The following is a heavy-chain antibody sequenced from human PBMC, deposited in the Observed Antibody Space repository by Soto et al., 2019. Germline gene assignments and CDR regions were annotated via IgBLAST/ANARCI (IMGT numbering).Heavy chain of an antibody. D-gene: IGHD2-2*01. CDR2: ITTTSTYK. CDR1: AFAFNNFP. V-gene: IGHV3-21*01. Sequence: GGSLRLSCVASAFAFNNFPMHWVRQAPGKGLQWLASITTTSTYKYYADSVKGRFSISRDNAKNSLYLELTNLRSEDTAVYYCAREKCSSTSCNHGMDVWGLGTTVTVSS. J-gene: IGHJ6*02. CDR3: AREKCSSTSCNHGMDV.